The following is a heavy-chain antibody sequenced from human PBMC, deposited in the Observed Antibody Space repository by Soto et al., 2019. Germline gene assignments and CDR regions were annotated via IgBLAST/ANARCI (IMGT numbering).Heavy chain of an antibody. Sequence: SVKVSCKASGGTLSSYTISWVRQAPGQGLEWMGRIIPILGIANYAQKFQGRVTITADRSTSTAYMELSSLRSEDTAVYYCARDPGGYDYYFDYWGQGTRVTVSS. J-gene: IGHJ4*02. V-gene: IGHV1-69*04. D-gene: IGHD5-12*01. CDR3: ARDPGGYDYYFDY. CDR2: IIPILGIA. CDR1: GGTLSSYT.